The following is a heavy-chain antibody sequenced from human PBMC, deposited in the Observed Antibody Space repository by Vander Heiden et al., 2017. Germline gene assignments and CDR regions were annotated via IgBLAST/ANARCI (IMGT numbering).Heavy chain of an antibody. J-gene: IGHJ6*02. V-gene: IGHV1-69*06. CDR3: ARGRRDYYYYGMDV. CDR2: IIPIFGTA. Sequence: QVQLVQSGAEVKTPGSSVNVSCQASGGTSRSYPISWVRQAPGQGLEWMGGIIPIFGTANYAQKFQGRVTITADKSTSTAYMELSSLRSEDTAVYYCARGRRDYYYYGMDVWGQGTTVTVSS. CDR1: GGTSRSYP.